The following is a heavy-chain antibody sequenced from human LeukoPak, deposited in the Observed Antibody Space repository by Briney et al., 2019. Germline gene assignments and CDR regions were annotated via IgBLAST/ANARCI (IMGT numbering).Heavy chain of an antibody. CDR3: ARSGYKYGADSLDI. CDR1: GGSISSYY. CDR2: IYYSGST. Sequence: SETLSLTCTVSGGSISSYYWSWIRQPPGKGLEWIGYIYYSGSTNYNPSLKSRVTISVDTSKKQFSLKLSSVTAADTAVYYCARSGYKYGADSLDIWGQGTMVTVSS. J-gene: IGHJ3*02. D-gene: IGHD5-18*01. V-gene: IGHV4-59*01.